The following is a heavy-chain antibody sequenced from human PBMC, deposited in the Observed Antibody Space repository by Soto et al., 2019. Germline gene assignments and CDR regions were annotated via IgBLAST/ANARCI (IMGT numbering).Heavy chain of an antibody. Sequence: EVQLLESGGALVQPGGSLRLSCVASGFTFSNNAMSWARQAPGKGLEWVSGTTGSGIYSYYADSVKGRFTISRDNSKNTLFLQMDGLRVEDTAVYYCAKGYGGDPFDYWGQGTLVTVSS. CDR2: TTGSGIYS. CDR1: GFTFSNNA. D-gene: IGHD2-21*02. V-gene: IGHV3-23*01. CDR3: AKGYGGDPFDY. J-gene: IGHJ4*02.